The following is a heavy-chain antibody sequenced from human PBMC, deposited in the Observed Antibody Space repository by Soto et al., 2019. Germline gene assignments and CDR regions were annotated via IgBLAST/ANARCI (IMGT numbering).Heavy chain of an antibody. CDR3: ARDASNTTGYYPLDY. CDR2: IYYSGST. D-gene: IGHD3-22*01. V-gene: IGHV4-59*12. CDR1: GGSISSYY. Sequence: SETLSLTCTVSGGSISSYYWSWIRQPPGKRLEWIGYIYYSGSTNSNPSLNSRVTISIDTSKNHFSLKLSSVTAADTAVYYCARDASNTTGYYPLDYWGQGTLVTVSS. J-gene: IGHJ4*02.